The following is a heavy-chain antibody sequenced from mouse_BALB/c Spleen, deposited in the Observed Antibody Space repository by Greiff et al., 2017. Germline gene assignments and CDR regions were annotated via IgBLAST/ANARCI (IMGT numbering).Heavy chain of an antibody. V-gene: IGHV1-9*01. J-gene: IGHJ3*01. CDR3: ARVGGNYLFAY. CDR1: GYTFSSYW. D-gene: IGHD1-1*02. CDR2: ILPGSGST. Sequence: QVQLQQSGAELMKPGASVKISCKATGYTFSSYWIEWVKQRPGHGLEWIGEILPGSGSTNYNEKFKGKATFTADTSSNTAYMQLSSLTSEDSAVYYCARVGGNYLFAYWGQGTLVTVSA.